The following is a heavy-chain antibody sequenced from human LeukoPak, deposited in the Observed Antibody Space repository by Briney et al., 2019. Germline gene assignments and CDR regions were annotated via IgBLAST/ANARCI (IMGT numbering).Heavy chain of an antibody. CDR1: GFTFSSYS. CDR3: ASSTPGGYDFK. Sequence: PGGSLRLSCAASGFTFSSYSMNWVRQAPGKGLEWVSYISSSSSTIYYADSVKGRFTISRDNARKSLYLQMNSLRAEDTAVYYCASSTPGGYDFKWGQGTLVTVSS. D-gene: IGHD5-12*01. CDR2: ISSSSSTI. V-gene: IGHV3-48*01. J-gene: IGHJ4*02.